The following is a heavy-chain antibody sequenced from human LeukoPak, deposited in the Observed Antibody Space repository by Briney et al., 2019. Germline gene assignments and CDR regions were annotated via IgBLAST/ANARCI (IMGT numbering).Heavy chain of an antibody. V-gene: IGHV3-48*01. CDR2: ISSSSSTI. CDR3: AREWGRYGSSFSDYFDY. Sequence: GGSLRLSCAASGFTFSSYSMNWVRQAPGKGLEWVPYISSSSSTIYYADPVKSLFTISRDNAKNSLYLQMNSLRAEDTAVYYCAREWGRYGSSFSDYFDYWGQGTLVTVSS. CDR1: GFTFSSYS. D-gene: IGHD6-6*01. J-gene: IGHJ4*02.